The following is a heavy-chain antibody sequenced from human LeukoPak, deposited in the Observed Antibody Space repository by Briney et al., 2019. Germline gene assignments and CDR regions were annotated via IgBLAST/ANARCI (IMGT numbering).Heavy chain of an antibody. D-gene: IGHD1-26*01. CDR2: IYYSGSI. V-gene: IGHV4-59*12. CDR3: ARDSGAGGYMDV. Sequence: PSETLSLTCTVSGGSISSYYWSWIRQPPGKGLEWIGYIYYSGSIKYNPSLKSRVTISVDTSKNQFSLKLSSVTAADTAVYYCARDSGAGGYMDVWGKGTTVTVSS. J-gene: IGHJ6*03. CDR1: GGSISSYY.